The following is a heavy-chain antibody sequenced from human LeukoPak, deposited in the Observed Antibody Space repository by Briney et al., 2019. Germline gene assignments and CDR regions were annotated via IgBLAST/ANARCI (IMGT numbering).Heavy chain of an antibody. CDR2: INHSGST. V-gene: IGHV4-34*01. CDR1: GGSFSGYY. Sequence: PSETLSLTCAVYGGSFSGYYWSWIRQPPGKGLEWIGEINHSGSTNYNPSLKSRVTISVDTSKNQFSLKLSSVTAADTAVYYCARDGPRVSDWSLSGGYFDYWGQGTLVTVSS. CDR3: ARDGPRVSDWSLSGGYFDY. D-gene: IGHD3-9*01. J-gene: IGHJ4*02.